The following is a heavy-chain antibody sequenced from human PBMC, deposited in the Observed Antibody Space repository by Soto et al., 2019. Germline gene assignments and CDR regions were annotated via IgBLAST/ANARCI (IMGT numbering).Heavy chain of an antibody. CDR1: GYTFTSLD. CDR3: ARGVAAGVDF. V-gene: IGHV1-8*01. J-gene: IGHJ4*02. D-gene: IGHD2-15*01. CDR2: MSPKTGNT. Sequence: GASVKVSCKASGYTFTSLDINCMRQAPGQGLEWMGWMSPKTGNTGYAQKFQDRVTMTWNIATSTAYMDLSSLTSEDTAVYYCARGVAAGVDFWGQGTLVTVSS.